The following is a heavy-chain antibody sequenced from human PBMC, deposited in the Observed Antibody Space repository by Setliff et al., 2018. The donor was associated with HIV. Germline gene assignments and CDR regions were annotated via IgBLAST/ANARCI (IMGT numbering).Heavy chain of an antibody. CDR3: AKGASFSGSYFDY. D-gene: IGHD5-12*01. Sequence: GGSLRLSCAASGFSFSSYWMSWVRQAPGKGLEWVANINQNGREKYYVDSVKGRFTISRDNVKNTLYLQMNSLRVEDTAVYYCAKGASFSGSYFDYWGQGTLVTVSS. CDR2: INQNGREK. J-gene: IGHJ4*02. V-gene: IGHV3-7*03. CDR1: GFSFSSYW.